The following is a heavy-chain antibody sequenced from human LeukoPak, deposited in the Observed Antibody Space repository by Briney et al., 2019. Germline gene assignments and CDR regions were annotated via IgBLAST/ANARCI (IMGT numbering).Heavy chain of an antibody. CDR1: GFTFSSYA. V-gene: IGHV3-23*01. CDR2: ISGSGGST. J-gene: IGHJ4*02. Sequence: GGSLRLSRAASGFTFSSYAMTWVRQAPGKGLEWVSTISGSGGSTYYADSVKGRFTISRDNSKDTVYLQVNSLRAEDTAVYYCAKDSRSLPYCFDFWGQGTLVTVSS. CDR3: AKDSRSLPYCFDF.